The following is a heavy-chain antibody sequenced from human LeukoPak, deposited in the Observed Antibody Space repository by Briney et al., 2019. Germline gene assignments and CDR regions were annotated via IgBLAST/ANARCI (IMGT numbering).Heavy chain of an antibody. CDR1: GFTLSSYS. D-gene: IGHD3-9*01. Sequence: GGSLRLSCAASGFTLSSYSMNWVRQAPGKGLEWVSSISSSSSYIYYADSVKGRFTISRDNAKNSLYLQMNSLRAEDTAVYYCARRYFDWLEYYYYGMDVWGQGTTVTVSS. CDR2: ISSSSSYI. J-gene: IGHJ6*02. CDR3: ARRYFDWLEYYYYGMDV. V-gene: IGHV3-21*01.